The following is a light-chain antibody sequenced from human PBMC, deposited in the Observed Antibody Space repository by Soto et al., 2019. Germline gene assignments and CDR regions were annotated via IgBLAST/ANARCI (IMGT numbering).Light chain of an antibody. Sequence: QSALTQPASVSGSPGQSISISCTGTTIDVGSYNLVSWYQKHPGKAPKLIIYKGSERPSGVSNRFSGSKSGNTASLTISGLQAEDEAEYYCCSYGGSSSFVIFGGGTKVTVL. CDR3: CSYGGSSSFVI. J-gene: IGLJ2*01. CDR1: TIDVGSYNL. V-gene: IGLV2-23*03. CDR2: KGS.